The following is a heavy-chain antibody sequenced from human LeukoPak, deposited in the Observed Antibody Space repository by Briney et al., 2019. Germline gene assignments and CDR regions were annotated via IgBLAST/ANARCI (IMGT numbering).Heavy chain of an antibody. J-gene: IGHJ4*02. CDR1: GDSIDSLDL. V-gene: IGHV4-4*02. CDR3: AGLVGRYSSGLYYYYFDY. Sequence: SETLSLTCTVSGDSIDSLDLWSWVRQPPGQGLEWIGEMYLSGTTHSNPSVKSRVTISIDKSKNQFFLNLSSVTAADTAVYYCAGLVGRYSSGLYYYYFDYWGQGTLVTVSS. CDR2: MYLSGTT. D-gene: IGHD3-22*01.